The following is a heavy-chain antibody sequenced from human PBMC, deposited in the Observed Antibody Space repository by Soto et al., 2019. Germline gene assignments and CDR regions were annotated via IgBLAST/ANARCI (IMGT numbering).Heavy chain of an antibody. CDR3: ASAVLLWFGDH. Sequence: GGSLRLSCAASGFTFSSYSMNWVRQAPGKGLEWVSYISSSSSTIYYADSVKGRFTISRDNAKNSLYLQMNSLRAEDTAVYYCASAVLLWFGDHWGQGTLVTVSS. CDR1: GFTFSSYS. CDR2: ISSSSSTI. J-gene: IGHJ4*02. D-gene: IGHD3-10*01. V-gene: IGHV3-48*01.